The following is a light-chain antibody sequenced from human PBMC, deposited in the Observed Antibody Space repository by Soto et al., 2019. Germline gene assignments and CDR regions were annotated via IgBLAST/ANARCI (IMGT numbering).Light chain of an antibody. CDR1: QSVSSN. CDR2: GAS. J-gene: IGKJ4*01. V-gene: IGKV3-15*01. CDR3: QQYNDWPPQLT. Sequence: ETVMTQSPATLSVSPGERATLSCRASQSVSSNLAWYQQKLGQAPRLLIYGASTRATDIPARFSGSGSGTAVTLTISSPQPEDFAVYYCQQYNDWPPQLTFGGGTKVEIK.